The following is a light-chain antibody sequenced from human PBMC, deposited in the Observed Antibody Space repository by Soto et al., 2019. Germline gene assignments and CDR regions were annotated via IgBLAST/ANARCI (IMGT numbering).Light chain of an antibody. CDR2: SNN. V-gene: IGLV1-44*01. CDR1: SSNIGSNT. CDR3: AAWDDSLDVYV. J-gene: IGLJ1*01. Sequence: QSVLTQPPSASGTPGQRVTISCSGSSSNIGSNTVNWYQHLPGTAPKLLIYSNNQRPSGVPDRFSGSKSGTSASLAISGLQSEDEADYYCAAWDDSLDVYVFGTGTKVTDL.